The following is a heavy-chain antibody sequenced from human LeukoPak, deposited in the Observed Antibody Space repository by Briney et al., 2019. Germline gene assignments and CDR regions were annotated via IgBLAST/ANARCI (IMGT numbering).Heavy chain of an antibody. Sequence: PSETLSLTCTVSSGSVSSGSYYWSWIRQPPGKGLEWTGYIYYSGSTNYNPSLKSRVTISVDTSKNQFSLKLSSVTAADTAVYYCASPRSYYDSSGYYISWGQGTLVTVSS. CDR3: ASPRSYYDSSGYYIS. D-gene: IGHD3-22*01. CDR1: SGSVSSGSYY. CDR2: IYYSGST. J-gene: IGHJ5*02. V-gene: IGHV4-61*01.